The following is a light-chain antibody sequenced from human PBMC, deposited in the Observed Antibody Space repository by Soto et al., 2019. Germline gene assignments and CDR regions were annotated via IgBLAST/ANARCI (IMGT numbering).Light chain of an antibody. J-gene: IGLJ2*01. V-gene: IGLV1-40*01. Sequence: QSALTQPPSVSGAPGQRVTISCTGSSSNIGAGYDVHWYQQLPGTAPKLLIYGNSNRPSGVPDRFSGSKSGTSASLAITGLQAEHEADYYCQSYDSSLSVVFGGGTKLTVL. CDR3: QSYDSSLSVV. CDR2: GNS. CDR1: SSNIGAGYD.